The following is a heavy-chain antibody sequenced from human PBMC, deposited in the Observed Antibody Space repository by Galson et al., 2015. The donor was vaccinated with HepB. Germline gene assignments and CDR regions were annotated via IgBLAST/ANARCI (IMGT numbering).Heavy chain of an antibody. J-gene: IGHJ4*02. D-gene: IGHD3-3*01. CDR1: GFTFNSYA. CDR2: IRGTGGST. CDR3: AKDALYDSWSGYLHY. V-gene: IGHV3-23*01. Sequence: SLRLSCAASGFTFNSYAMNWVRQAPGKGLEWVSSIRGTGGSTYYADSVKGRFTISRDNSKNTLYLQMNSLRVEDTAVYYCAKDALYDSWSGYLHYWGQGTLVTVSS.